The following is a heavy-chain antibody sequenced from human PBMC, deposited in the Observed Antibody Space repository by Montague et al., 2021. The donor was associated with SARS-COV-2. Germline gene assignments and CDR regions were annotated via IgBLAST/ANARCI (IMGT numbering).Heavy chain of an antibody. J-gene: IGHJ4*02. V-gene: IGHV4-39*01. CDR3: ARRGNYGGPRFDY. CDR2: IYYSGST. CDR1: GGSVSSRSYY. D-gene: IGHD4-23*01. Sequence: TLSFTCTVSGGSVSSRSYYWGWIRQPPGKGLEWIGSIYYSGSTHYNPSLKSRVTISVDTSKNQFSLKLSSVTAADTAVYYCARRGNYGGPRFDYWGQGTLVSVSS.